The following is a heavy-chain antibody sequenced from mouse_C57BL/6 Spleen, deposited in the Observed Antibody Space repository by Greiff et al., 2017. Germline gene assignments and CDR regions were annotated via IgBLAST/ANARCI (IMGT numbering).Heavy chain of an antibody. CDR2: IYPGGGNT. D-gene: IGHD2-4*01. CDR1: GYTFTDYY. CDR3: ARGGLRQGNYFDY. Sequence: VQVVESGAELVRPGASVKLSCKASGYTFTDYYINWVKQRPGQGLEWIARIYPGGGNTYYNEKFKGKASLTAEKSSSTAYMQLSSLTSEDSAVYFCARGGLRQGNYFDYWGQGTTLTVSS. J-gene: IGHJ2*01. V-gene: IGHV1-76*01.